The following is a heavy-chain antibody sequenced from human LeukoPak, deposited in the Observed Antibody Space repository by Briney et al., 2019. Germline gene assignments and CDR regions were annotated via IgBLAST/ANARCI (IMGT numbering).Heavy chain of an antibody. CDR3: ARDSARLGEVARTSFDL. CDR1: GFTFSSYE. Sequence: GGSLRLSCAASGFTFSSYEMNWVRQAPGKGLEWVSYISSSGSNIYYADSVKGRFTISRDNAKNSLYLQMNGLRAEDTAVYYCARDSARLGEVARTSFDLWGRGTLVTVSS. V-gene: IGHV3-48*03. J-gene: IGHJ2*01. D-gene: IGHD3-10*01. CDR2: ISSSGSNI.